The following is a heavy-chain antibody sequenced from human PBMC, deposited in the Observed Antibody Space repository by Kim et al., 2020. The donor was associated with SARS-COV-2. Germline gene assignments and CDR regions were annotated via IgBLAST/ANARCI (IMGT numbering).Heavy chain of an antibody. Sequence: GGSLRLSCAASGFTFSSYAMSWVRQAPGKGLEWVSSISSSSSSIYYADSVKGRFTISRDNSKNSLYLQMNSLRAEDTAVYYCARGSIGATVGAVDPWCQG. CDR2: ISSSSSSI. J-gene: IGHJ5*02. CDR1: GFTFSSYA. D-gene: IGHD6-6*01. CDR3: ARGSIGATVGAVDP. V-gene: IGHV3-21*01.